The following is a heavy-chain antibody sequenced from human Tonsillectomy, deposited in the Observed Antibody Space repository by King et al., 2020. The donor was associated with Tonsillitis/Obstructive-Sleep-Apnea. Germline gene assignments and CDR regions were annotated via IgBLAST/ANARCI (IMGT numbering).Heavy chain of an antibody. J-gene: IGHJ6*03. V-gene: IGHV2-26*01. Sequence: TLKESGPVLVKPTGTLTLTCTVSGFSLSNARMGVSWIRQPPGKALDWLAHIFSNDEKSYSTSLNSRLTISKDTSRSQVVLSMTNMDPVDTATYYCARAPSTSYFYYYYMDVWGKGTTVTVSS. CDR1: GFSLSNARMG. CDR2: IFSNDEK. D-gene: IGHD2-2*01. CDR3: ARAPSTSYFYYYYMDV.